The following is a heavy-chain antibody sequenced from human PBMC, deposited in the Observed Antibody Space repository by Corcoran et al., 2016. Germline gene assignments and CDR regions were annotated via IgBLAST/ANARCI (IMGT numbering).Heavy chain of an antibody. CDR2: IYYSGST. CDR3: AGESEYYDSSGYYYEFDY. Sequence: QLQLQESGPGLVKPSETLSLTCTVSGGSISSSSYYWGWIRQPPGKGLEWIGSIYYSGSTYYNPSLKSRVTISVDTSKNQFSLKLSSVTAADTAVYYCAGESEYYDSSGYYYEFDYWGQETLVTVSS. CDR1: GGSISSSSYY. J-gene: IGHJ4*02. D-gene: IGHD3-22*01. V-gene: IGHV4-39*07.